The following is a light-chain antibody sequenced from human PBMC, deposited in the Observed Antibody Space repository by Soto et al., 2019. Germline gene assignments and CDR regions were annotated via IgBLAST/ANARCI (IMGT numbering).Light chain of an antibody. V-gene: IGLV2-11*01. CDR2: DVN. J-gene: IGLJ2*01. CDR1: SSDVGGYNY. CDR3: SSYAGTYTLDVV. Sequence: QSALTQPRSVSGSPGQSVTISCTGTSSDVGGYNYVSWYQQNPGKAPKLMIYDVNKRPSGVPDRFFGSKSGNTASLTISGLQAEDEAEYDCSSYAGTYTLDVVFGGGTKLTVL.